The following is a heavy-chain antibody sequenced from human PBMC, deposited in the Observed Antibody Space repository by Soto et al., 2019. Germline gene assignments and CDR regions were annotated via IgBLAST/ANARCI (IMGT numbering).Heavy chain of an antibody. CDR3: ARHENSSGWYYFDY. V-gene: IGHV4-59*08. CDR2: IYYSGST. CDR1: GGSISSYY. J-gene: IGHJ4*02. Sequence: SETLSLTCTVSGGSISSYYWSWIRQSPGKGLEWIGYIYYSGSTNYNPSLKSRVTISVDTSKNQFSLKLSSVTAADTAVYFCARHENSSGWYYFDYWGQGTLVTVSS. D-gene: IGHD6-19*01.